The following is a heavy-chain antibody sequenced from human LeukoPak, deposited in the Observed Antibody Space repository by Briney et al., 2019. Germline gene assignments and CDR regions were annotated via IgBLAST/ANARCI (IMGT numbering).Heavy chain of an antibody. D-gene: IGHD3-22*01. J-gene: IGHJ4*02. V-gene: IGHV4-59*01. CDR3: ARLRALSYYDSSGDMYYFEY. Sequence: SETLSLTCTVSGGSISSYYWSWLRQPPGKGLEWIGFIYYSGITDYNPSLKSRVTISVDTSKNQFSLKLSSVTAADTAVYYCARLRALSYYDSSGDMYYFEYWGQGTLVTVSS. CDR2: IYYSGIT. CDR1: GGSISSYY.